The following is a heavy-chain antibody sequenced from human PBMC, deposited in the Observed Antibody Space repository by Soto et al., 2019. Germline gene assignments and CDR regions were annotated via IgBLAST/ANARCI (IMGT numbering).Heavy chain of an antibody. CDR3: AREQDPPADAYNFGY. V-gene: IGHV4-39*02. J-gene: IGHJ4*02. CDR1: GGSISSSYY. Sequence: QLQLQESGPGLVKPSETLSLTCTVSGGSISSSYYWGWIRQPPGKGLEWIGSIKYRGSTSYNPSLKSRLTIALDTSKNQFSLKLSSVTAADTAVYYCAREQDPPADAYNFGYWGQGTPVTVSS. CDR2: IKYRGST. D-gene: IGHD1-1*01.